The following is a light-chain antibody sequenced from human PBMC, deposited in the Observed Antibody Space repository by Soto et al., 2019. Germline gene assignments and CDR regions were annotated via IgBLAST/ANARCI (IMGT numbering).Light chain of an antibody. Sequence: QSALTQPPSASGSPGQSVTISCTGTSSDVGGYNYVSWYQQHPGKAPKLLIYEVTKRPSGVPDRFSGSKSGNTASLTVSVLQADDESDYYCSSYAASKTLVFGGGTKLTVL. CDR1: SSDVGGYNY. V-gene: IGLV2-8*01. CDR2: EVT. J-gene: IGLJ3*02. CDR3: SSYAASKTLV.